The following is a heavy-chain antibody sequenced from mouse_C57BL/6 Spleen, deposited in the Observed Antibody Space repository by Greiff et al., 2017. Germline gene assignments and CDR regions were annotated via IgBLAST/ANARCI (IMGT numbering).Heavy chain of an antibody. D-gene: IGHD2-2*01. J-gene: IGHJ4*01. CDR1: GYAFSSSW. CDR2: IYPGDGDT. Sequence: LQESGPELVKPGASVKISCKASGYAFSSSWMNWVKQRPGKGLEWIGRIYPGDGDTNYNGKFKGKATLTADKSSSTAYMQRSSLTSEDSAVYFCARMVTTYYAMDYWGQGTSVTVAS. V-gene: IGHV1-82*01. CDR3: ARMVTTYYAMDY.